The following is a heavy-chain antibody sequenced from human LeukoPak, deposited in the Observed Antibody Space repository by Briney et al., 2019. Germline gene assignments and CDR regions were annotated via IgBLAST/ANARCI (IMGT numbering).Heavy chain of an antibody. CDR3: ARSITMIVEFDY. CDR2: IYYSGST. D-gene: IGHD3-22*01. CDR1: GGSISSYY. J-gene: IGHJ4*02. Sequence: KASETLSLTCTVSGGSISSYYWSWIRQPPGKGLEWIGYIYYSGSTNYNPSLKSRVTISVDTSKNQFSLKLSSVTAADTAVYYCARSITMIVEFDYRGQGTLVTVSS. V-gene: IGHV4-59*01.